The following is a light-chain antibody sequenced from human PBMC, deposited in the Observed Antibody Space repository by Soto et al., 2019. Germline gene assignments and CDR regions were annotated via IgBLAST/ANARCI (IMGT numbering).Light chain of an antibody. J-gene: IGKJ1*01. V-gene: IGKV1-39*01. CDR1: QSISTY. Sequence: DIQMTQSPSSLSASVGDRVTITCRASQSISTYLHWYQQKSGEAPKLLIYAASHLQSGVPSRFSGSGSGTHFTLTMNSVQPEDFATYYCQQGYSTPWTFGQGTKMDIK. CDR2: AAS. CDR3: QQGYSTPWT.